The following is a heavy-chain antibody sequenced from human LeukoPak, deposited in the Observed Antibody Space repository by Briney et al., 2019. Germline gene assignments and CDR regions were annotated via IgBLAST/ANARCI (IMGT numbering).Heavy chain of an antibody. Sequence: SETLSLTCTVSGGSITSYFWSWIRQSPGKGLEWIGYIYYSGSTNYNPSLKSRVTISVDTSKNQFSLKLSSVTAADTAVYYCARGLAVARYYYYGMDVWGQGTTVTVSS. D-gene: IGHD6-19*01. CDR2: IYYSGST. CDR1: GGSITSYF. CDR3: ARGLAVARYYYYGMDV. V-gene: IGHV4-59*01. J-gene: IGHJ6*02.